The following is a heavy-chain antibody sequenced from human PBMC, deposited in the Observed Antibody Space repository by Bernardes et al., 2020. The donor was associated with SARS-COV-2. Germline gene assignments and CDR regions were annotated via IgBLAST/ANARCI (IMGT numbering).Heavy chain of an antibody. Sequence: GSLRLSCAASGFTFSSYAMHWVRQAPGKGLEYVSAISSNGGSTYYANSVKGRFTISRDNSKNTLYLQMGSLRAEDMAVYYCARAKFRGSVTGTTTSYYYYYGMDVWGQGTTVTVSS. CDR3: ARAKFRGSVTGTTTSYYYYYGMDV. CDR1: GFTFSSYA. V-gene: IGHV3-64*01. D-gene: IGHD1-7*01. CDR2: ISSNGGST. J-gene: IGHJ6*02.